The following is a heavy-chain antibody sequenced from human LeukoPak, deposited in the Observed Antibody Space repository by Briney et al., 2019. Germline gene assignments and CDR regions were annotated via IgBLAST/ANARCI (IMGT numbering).Heavy chain of an antibody. D-gene: IGHD2-2*01. CDR3: ARGKDIAVVPAANGRGIWFDP. Sequence: SETLSLTCAVYGGSFSGYYWSWIRQPPGKGLEWIGEINHSGSTNYNPSLKSRVTISVDTSKNQFSLKLSSVTAADTAVYYCARGKDIAVVPAANGRGIWFDPWGQGTLVTVSS. CDR2: INHSGST. V-gene: IGHV4-34*01. CDR1: GGSFSGYY. J-gene: IGHJ5*02.